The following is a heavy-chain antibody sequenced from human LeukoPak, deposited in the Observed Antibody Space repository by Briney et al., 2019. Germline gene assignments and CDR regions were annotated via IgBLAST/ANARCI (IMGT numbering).Heavy chain of an antibody. CDR2: ISWNSGSI. CDR3: AKATLLLVGATLRGYYFDY. V-gene: IGHV3-9*01. D-gene: IGHD1-26*01. Sequence: PGGSLRLSCAASGFTFDDYAMHWVRQAPGKGLEWVSGISWNSGSIGYADSVKGRFTISRDNAKNSLYLQMNSLRAEDTALYYCAKATLLLVGATLRGYYFDYWGQGTLVTVSS. J-gene: IGHJ4*02. CDR1: GFTFDDYA.